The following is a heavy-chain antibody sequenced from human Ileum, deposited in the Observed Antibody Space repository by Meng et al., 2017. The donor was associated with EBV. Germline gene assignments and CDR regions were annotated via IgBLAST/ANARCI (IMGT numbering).Heavy chain of an antibody. V-gene: IGHV4-31*03. CDR1: GGSISSGNHY. CDR2: IYYSGST. D-gene: IGHD4-17*01. J-gene: IGHJ2*01. Sequence: QVQLQESGPGLVKPSQTLSLTCPLSGGSISSGNHYWSWIRQHPGKGLEYIGYIYYSGSTYYNPSLKSRVIISVDTSKNQFSLRLNSVTAADTAVYYCASLYGDSSVWYLDLWGRGTLVTVSS. CDR3: ASLYGDSSVWYLDL.